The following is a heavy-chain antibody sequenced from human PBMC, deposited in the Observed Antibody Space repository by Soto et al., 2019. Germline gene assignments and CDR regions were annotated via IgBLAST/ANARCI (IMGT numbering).Heavy chain of an antibody. CDR1: GFTFSSYG. CDR2: ISYGGSNK. V-gene: IGHV3-30*03. CDR3: AFLILDY. J-gene: IGHJ4*02. Sequence: GGSLRLSCAASGFTFSSYGMHWVRQAPGKGLEWVAVISYGGSNKYYADSVKGRFTISRDNSKNTLYLQMNSLRAEDTAVYYCAFLILDYWGQGTLVTVS.